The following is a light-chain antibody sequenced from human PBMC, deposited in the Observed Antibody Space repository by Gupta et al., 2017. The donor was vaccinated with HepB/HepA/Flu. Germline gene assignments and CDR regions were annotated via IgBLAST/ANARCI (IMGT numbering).Light chain of an antibody. CDR1: SRDVGSYNL. J-gene: IGLJ2*01. Sequence: QSALTQPVSVSGSPGQSISISCTGTSRDVGSYNLVSWYQQHPSKAPKLMIYEVSKRPSGVSNRFSGSKSGNTASLTISGLQAEDEADYYCCSYAGSSTWVFGGGTKLTVL. CDR2: EVS. CDR3: CSYAGSSTWV. V-gene: IGLV2-23*02.